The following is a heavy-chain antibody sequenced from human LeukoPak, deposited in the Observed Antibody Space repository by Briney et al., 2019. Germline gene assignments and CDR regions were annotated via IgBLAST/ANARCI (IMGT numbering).Heavy chain of an antibody. V-gene: IGHV5-51*01. Sequence: GESLKISCKGSGXSFTSYWIAWVRQVPGKGLEWMGIIYPGDSVTTYSPSFQGQVTISADKSISTAYLQWSSLKASDTAMYYCARRSSIAVRLFDYWGQGTLVTVSS. CDR3: ARRSSIAVRLFDY. CDR2: IYPGDSVT. CDR1: GXSFTSYW. J-gene: IGHJ4*02. D-gene: IGHD6-6*01.